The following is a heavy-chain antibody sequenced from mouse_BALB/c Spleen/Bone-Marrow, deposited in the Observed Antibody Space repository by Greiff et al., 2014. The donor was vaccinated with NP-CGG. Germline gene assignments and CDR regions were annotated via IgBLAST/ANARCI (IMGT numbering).Heavy chain of an antibody. Sequence: QVQLQQSGAELAKPGASVKMSCKASGYTFTTYWIHWVKQRPGQGLEWIGYINPSTGNTEYNQKFRDRATLTADESSSTPYMQLSSLTSEDSAVYYCARGLRDWYFDVWGAGTTVTVSS. CDR3: ARGLRDWYFDV. CDR2: INPSTGNT. V-gene: IGHV1-7*01. D-gene: IGHD2-4*01. J-gene: IGHJ1*01. CDR1: GYTFTTYW.